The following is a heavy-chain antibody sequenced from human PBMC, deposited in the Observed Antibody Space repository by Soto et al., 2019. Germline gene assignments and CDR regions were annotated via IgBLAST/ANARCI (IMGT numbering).Heavy chain of an antibody. J-gene: IGHJ6*02. V-gene: IGHV1-69*13. D-gene: IGHD5-18*01. CDR2: IIPIFGTA. Sequence: SVKGSCKASRVTSSSYAMWSVRQAPEQGLAWMGVIIPIFGTANYAQKFKGRVTITAEESTSTAYMELSSLRSEDTDVYYCERGQGNTAMVTWLKYYYYGMDVWGQGTTVTVSS. CDR1: RVTSSSYA. CDR3: ERGQGNTAMVTWLKYYYYGMDV.